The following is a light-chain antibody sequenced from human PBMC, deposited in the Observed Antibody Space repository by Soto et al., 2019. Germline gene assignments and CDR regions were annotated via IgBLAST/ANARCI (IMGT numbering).Light chain of an antibody. CDR2: EVS. CDR3: TSYTTSSTWV. V-gene: IGLV2-14*01. Sequence: ALTQPASVSGSPGQSITISCSGASSDVGAYNLVSWYQQYLGKPPKLIIYEVSNRPSGVSNRFSGFKSGYTASLTISGLQAADEADYYCTSYTTSSTWVFGGGTKLTVL. J-gene: IGLJ3*02. CDR1: SSDVGAYNL.